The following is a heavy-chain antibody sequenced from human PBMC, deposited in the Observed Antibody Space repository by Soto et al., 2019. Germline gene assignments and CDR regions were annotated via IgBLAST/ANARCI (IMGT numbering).Heavy chain of an antibody. CDR2: IDSDGSRI. CDR3: XXXXXXXXXXXXXDF. J-gene: IGHJ4*02. CDR1: GFTFSNYW. V-gene: IGHV3-74*01. Sequence: EVQLVESGGGLVQPGESLRLSCAASGFTFSNYWMHWVRQAPGKGLVWVSRIDSDGSRITYADFVKGRFTISRDNAKXXXXXXXXXXXXXXXXXXXXXXXXXXXXXXXXXDFWGQGTLVTVSS.